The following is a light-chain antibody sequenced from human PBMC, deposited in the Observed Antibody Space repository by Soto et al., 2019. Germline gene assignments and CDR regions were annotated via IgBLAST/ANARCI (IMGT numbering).Light chain of an antibody. J-gene: IGKJ4*01. V-gene: IGKV3-15*01. CDR3: QQYNSWPLT. CDR2: GAS. Sequence: VMTQSPATLSMSPGERATLSCRASQSLNSDLAWYQQKPGQAPRLLIYGASTRATGIPGRFSGSGSGTEFTLTISSLQSEDFAVYYCQQYNSWPLTFGGGTKV. CDR1: QSLNSD.